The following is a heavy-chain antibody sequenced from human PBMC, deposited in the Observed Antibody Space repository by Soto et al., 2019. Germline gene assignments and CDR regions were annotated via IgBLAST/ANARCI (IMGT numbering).Heavy chain of an antibody. V-gene: IGHV4-59*01. D-gene: IGHD3-3*01. Sequence: ETLSLTCTVSGGSISSYYWSWIRQPPGKGLEWIGYIYDNGSTKYNPSLKSRVTTSVDMSKNQFSLKLSSVTAADTAVYYCARSGYYTSFDYWGQGTLVTVSS. CDR3: ARSGYYTSFDY. CDR1: GGSISSYY. CDR2: IYDNGST. J-gene: IGHJ4*02.